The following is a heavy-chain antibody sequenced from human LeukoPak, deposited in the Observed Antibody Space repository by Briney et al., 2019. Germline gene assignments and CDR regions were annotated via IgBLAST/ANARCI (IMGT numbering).Heavy chain of an antibody. CDR1: GFTFDDYA. V-gene: IGHV3-9*03. CDR3: AKGSVGTLWFGELMP. CDR2: ISWNSGSI. Sequence: GRSLRLSCAASGFTFDDYAMHWVRQAPGKGLEWVSGISWNSGSIGYADSVEGRFTISRDNAKNSLYLQMNSLRAEDMALYYCAKGSVGTLWFGELMPWGQGTLVTVSS. J-gene: IGHJ5*02. D-gene: IGHD3-10*01.